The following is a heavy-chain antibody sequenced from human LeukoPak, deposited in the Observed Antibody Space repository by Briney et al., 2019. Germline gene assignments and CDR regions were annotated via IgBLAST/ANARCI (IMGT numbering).Heavy chain of an antibody. Sequence: PGGSLRLSCVASGFTFSTYAMQWVRQAPGKGLDWVALISYHGSNKYYSDSVKGRFTISRDSSKNTLSLQMNSLRAEDTAVYYCARDGGATTYYDFWSGYSPPTDAFDIWGQGTMVTVSS. CDR3: ARDGGATTYYDFWSGYSPPTDAFDI. CDR1: GFTFSTYA. J-gene: IGHJ3*02. V-gene: IGHV3-30-3*01. CDR2: ISYHGSNK. D-gene: IGHD3-3*01.